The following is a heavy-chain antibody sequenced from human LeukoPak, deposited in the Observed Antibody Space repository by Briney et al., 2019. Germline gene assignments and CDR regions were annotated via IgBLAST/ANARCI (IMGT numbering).Heavy chain of an antibody. CDR1: GFTFSSYW. D-gene: IGHD4-17*01. Sequence: GGSLRLSCAASGFTFSSYWMSWVRQAPGKGLEWVANIKQDGSEKYYVDSVKGRFTISRDNAKNSLYLQMNSLRAEDTAVYYCARDTPDYGYGFDIWGQGTMVTVSS. J-gene: IGHJ3*02. V-gene: IGHV3-7*01. CDR3: ARDTPDYGYGFDI. CDR2: IKQDGSEK.